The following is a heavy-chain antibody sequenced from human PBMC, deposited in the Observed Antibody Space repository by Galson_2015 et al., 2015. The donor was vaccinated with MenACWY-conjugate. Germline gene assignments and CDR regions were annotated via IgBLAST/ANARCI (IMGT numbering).Heavy chain of an antibody. V-gene: IGHV1-18*04. CDR1: GYTFTGYG. CDR3: ARGLEGSWYYGDYGAPDAFDI. Sequence: QSGAEVKKPGASVKVSCKASGYTFTGYGISWVRQAPGQGLEWMGWISAYNGNTNYAQKLQGRVTMTTDTSTSTAYMELRSLRSDDTAVYYCARGLEGSWYYGDYGAPDAFDIWGQGTMVTVSS. D-gene: IGHD4-17*01. CDR2: ISAYNGNT. J-gene: IGHJ3*02.